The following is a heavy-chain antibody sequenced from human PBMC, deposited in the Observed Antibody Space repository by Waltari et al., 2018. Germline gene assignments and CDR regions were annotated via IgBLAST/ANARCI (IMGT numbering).Heavy chain of an antibody. CDR1: GFFTRRTY. CDR2: IHREYNDGNT. Sequence: EVQLVESGGALIQRGGSLRLSCAVSGFFTRRTYMTWVRQAPGKGLEWVSVIHREYNDGNTHYADSVKGRFTISRDSSKNTVYLQLNNVRAEDTAVYFCARDRRYAHSRGYFDYWGRGTLVTVSA. CDR3: ARDRRYAHSRGYFDY. J-gene: IGHJ4*02. V-gene: IGHV3-53*01. D-gene: IGHD3-16*01.